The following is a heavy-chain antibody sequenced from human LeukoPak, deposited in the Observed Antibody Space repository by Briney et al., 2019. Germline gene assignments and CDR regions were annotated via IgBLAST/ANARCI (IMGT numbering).Heavy chain of an antibody. D-gene: IGHD6-19*01. CDR3: ARVMYSSGWSFDY. V-gene: IGHV3-73*01. CDR2: IRSTANSYAT. Sequence: GGSLRLSCAASGFTFSGSALHWVRQASGKGLEWVGRIRSTANSYATAYAASVKGRFTISRDDSKNTAYLQMNSLRAEDTAVYYCARVMYSSGWSFDYWGQGTLVTVSS. CDR1: GFTFSGSA. J-gene: IGHJ4*02.